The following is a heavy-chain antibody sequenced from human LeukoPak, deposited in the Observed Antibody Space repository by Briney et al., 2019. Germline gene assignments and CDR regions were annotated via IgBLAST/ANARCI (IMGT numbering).Heavy chain of an antibody. V-gene: IGHV4-39*01. Sequence: PSETLSLTCTVSGDSISSSSYYWGWIRQPPGKGLEWIGSIFYSGSTYYNPSLERRVTISVDTSKNQFSLKQSSVTAADTAVFYCARHLITAAAGTLGDYFDYWGQGTLVTVSS. J-gene: IGHJ4*02. CDR3: ARHLITAAAGTLGDYFDY. D-gene: IGHD1-1*01. CDR1: GDSISSSSYY. CDR2: IFYSGST.